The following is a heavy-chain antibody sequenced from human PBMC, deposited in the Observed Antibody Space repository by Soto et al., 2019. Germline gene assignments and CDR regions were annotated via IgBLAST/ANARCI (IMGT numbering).Heavy chain of an antibody. Sequence: SQTLSLTCAISGDSVSSNSATWNWIRQSPSRGLEWLGRTYYRSKWYSDYAVSVQSRISINADTSKNQFSLQLNSVTPEDTAVYYCTRDRYSGFKSFDYWDQGTPVTVSS. V-gene: IGHV6-1*01. CDR1: GDSVSSNSAT. D-gene: IGHD5-12*01. J-gene: IGHJ4*02. CDR2: TYYRSKWYS. CDR3: TRDRYSGFKSFDY.